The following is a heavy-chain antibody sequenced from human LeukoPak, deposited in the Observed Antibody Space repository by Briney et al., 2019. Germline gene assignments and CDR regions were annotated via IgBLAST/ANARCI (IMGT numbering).Heavy chain of an antibody. V-gene: IGHV4-30-2*01. J-gene: IGHJ4*02. CDR3: ASQREYSSIDY. Sequence: SETLSLTCTVSGGSISSGGYYWSWIRQPPGKGLEWIGYIYHSGSTYYNPSLKSRVTISVDRSKNQFSLKLSSVTAADTAVYYCASQREYSSIDYWGQGTLVTVFS. D-gene: IGHD6-6*01. CDR2: IYHSGST. CDR1: GGSISSGGYY.